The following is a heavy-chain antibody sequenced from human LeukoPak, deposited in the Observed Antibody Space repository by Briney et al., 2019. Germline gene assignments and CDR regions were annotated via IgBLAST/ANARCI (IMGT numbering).Heavy chain of an antibody. V-gene: IGHV3-21*01. D-gene: IGHD3-22*01. J-gene: IGHJ3*02. CDR1: GFTFSSYS. CDR2: ISSSSSYI. CDR3: ASPYDSSGYYYRDAFDI. Sequence: GGSLRLSCAASGFTFSSYSMNWVRQAPGKGLEWVSYISSSSSYIYYADSVKGRFTISRDNAKNSLYLQMNSLRAEDTAVYYCASPYDSSGYYYRDAFDIWGQGTMVTVSS.